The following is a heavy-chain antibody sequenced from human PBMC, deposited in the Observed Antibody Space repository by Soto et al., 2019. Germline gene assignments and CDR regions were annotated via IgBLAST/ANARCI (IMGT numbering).Heavy chain of an antibody. CDR2: IWYDGSNK. CDR1: GFTFSSYG. J-gene: IGHJ5*02. Sequence: QVQLVESGGGVVQPGRSLRLSCAASGFTFSSYGMHWVCQAPGKGLEWVAVIWYDGSNKYYADSVKGRFTISRDNSKNTLYLQMNSLRAEDTAVYYCARGRYCSGGSCYFDWFDPWGQGTLVTVSS. V-gene: IGHV3-33*01. D-gene: IGHD2-15*01. CDR3: ARGRYCSGGSCYFDWFDP.